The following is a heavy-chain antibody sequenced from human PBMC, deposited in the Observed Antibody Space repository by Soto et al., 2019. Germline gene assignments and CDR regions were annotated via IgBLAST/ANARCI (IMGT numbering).Heavy chain of an antibody. D-gene: IGHD6-19*01. J-gene: IGHJ4*02. CDR3: ARVRRGDSSGRYPWFFDY. Sequence: GASVKVSCKASGYTFTGYYMHWVRQAPGQGLEWMGWINPNSGGTNYAQKFQGRVTMTRDTSISTAYMELSRLRSDDTAVYYCARVRRGDSSGRYPWFFDYWGQGTLVTVSS. V-gene: IGHV1-2*02. CDR1: GYTFTGYY. CDR2: INPNSGGT.